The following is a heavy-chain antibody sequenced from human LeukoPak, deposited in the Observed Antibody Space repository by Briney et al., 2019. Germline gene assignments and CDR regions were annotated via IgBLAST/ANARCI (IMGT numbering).Heavy chain of an antibody. J-gene: IGHJ4*02. CDR3: VRADGARGAPRHY. D-gene: IGHD3-10*01. Sequence: PGGSLRLSCAASGFTFSDYWMTWVRQAPGKGLEWVANMNQDGSQKYYVDSVKGRFTISRDNVKNSLYLQMNSLRAEDTAVYYCVRADGARGAPRHYWGQGTLVTVSS. V-gene: IGHV3-7*01. CDR2: MNQDGSQK. CDR1: GFTFSDYW.